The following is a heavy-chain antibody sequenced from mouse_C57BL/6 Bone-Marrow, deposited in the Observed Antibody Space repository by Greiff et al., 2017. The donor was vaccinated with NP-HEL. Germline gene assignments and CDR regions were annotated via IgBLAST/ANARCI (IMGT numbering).Heavy chain of an antibody. Sequence: QVQLQQSGAELVRPGASVTLSCKASGYTFTDYEMHWVKQTPVHGLEWIGAIDPETGGTAYNQKFQGKAILTADKSSSTAYMELRSLTSEDSAVYYCTRPNWDAAYWGQGTLVTVSA. CDR1: GYTFTDYE. D-gene: IGHD4-1*02. CDR3: TRPNWDAAY. CDR2: IDPETGGT. V-gene: IGHV1-15*01. J-gene: IGHJ3*01.